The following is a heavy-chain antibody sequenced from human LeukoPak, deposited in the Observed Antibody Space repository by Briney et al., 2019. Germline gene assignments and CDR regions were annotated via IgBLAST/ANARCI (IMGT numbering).Heavy chain of an antibody. J-gene: IGHJ4*02. Sequence: GGSLRLSCAASGFTFSSYAMSWVRQAPGKGLEWVSAISGSGGSTYYADSVKGRFTISRDNSKNTLYLQMNSLRAEDTAVYYCAKDAWLLYEVEPNFDYWGQGTLVTVSS. CDR1: GFTFSSYA. V-gene: IGHV3-23*01. CDR3: AKDAWLLYEVEPNFDY. CDR2: ISGSGGST. D-gene: IGHD3-3*01.